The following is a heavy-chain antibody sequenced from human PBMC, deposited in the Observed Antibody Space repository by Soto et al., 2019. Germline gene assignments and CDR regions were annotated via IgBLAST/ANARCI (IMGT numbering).Heavy chain of an antibody. J-gene: IGHJ6*02. CDR3: ARERYQVLSDGMDV. CDR1: GFTFSDYY. V-gene: IGHV1-2*02. D-gene: IGHD2-2*01. Sequence: ASVKVSCKASGFTFSDYYMHWVREAPGQGLEWMGWLNPKSGGTTYAQKFQGRLTLSRDTSINTAYMELSRLSIDDTALYYCARERYQVLSDGMDVWGQGTTVTVS. CDR2: LNPKSGGT.